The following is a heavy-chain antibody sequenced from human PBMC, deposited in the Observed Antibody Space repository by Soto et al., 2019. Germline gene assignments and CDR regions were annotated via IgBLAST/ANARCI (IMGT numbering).Heavy chain of an antibody. V-gene: IGHV3-15*07. Sequence: EVQLVESGGGLVKPGGSLRLSCAASGFTFSNAWMNWVRQAPGKGLEWVGRIKSKTDGGTTDYAAPVKGRFTISRDDSKYTLYLQMNSLKTEDTAVYYCTTCIAAAGFYYFDYWGQGTLVTVSS. CDR3: TTCIAAAGFYYFDY. D-gene: IGHD6-13*01. CDR2: IKSKTDGGTT. CDR1: GFTFSNAW. J-gene: IGHJ4*02.